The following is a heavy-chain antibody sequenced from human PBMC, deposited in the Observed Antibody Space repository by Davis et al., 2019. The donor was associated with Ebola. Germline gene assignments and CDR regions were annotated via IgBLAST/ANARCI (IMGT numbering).Heavy chain of an antibody. J-gene: IGHJ4*02. Sequence: SETLSLTCTVSSGSMIGNYWSWIRQSPGKGLEWIGYIHSSGSTNYNPSLKSRVTISVDTSKNQFSLKLTSVTAADTAVYYCARDRHDTSGYGFWGQGTLVTVSS. CDR2: IHSSGST. CDR1: SGSMIGNY. V-gene: IGHV4-4*08. CDR3: ARDRHDTSGYGF. D-gene: IGHD3-22*01.